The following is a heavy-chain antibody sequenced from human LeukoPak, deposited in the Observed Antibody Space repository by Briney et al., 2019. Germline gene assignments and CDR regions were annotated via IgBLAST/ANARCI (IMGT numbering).Heavy chain of an antibody. CDR3: AKAEGSMVRGVFPPYFDY. CDR2: ISWNSGSI. D-gene: IGHD3-10*01. J-gene: IGHJ4*02. Sequence: PGGSLRLSCAASGFTFDDYAMHWVRQAPGKGLEWVSGISWNSGSIGYADSVKSRFTISRDNAKNSLYLQMNSLRAEDMALYYCAKAEGSMVRGVFPPYFDYWGQGTLVIVSS. CDR1: GFTFDDYA. V-gene: IGHV3-9*03.